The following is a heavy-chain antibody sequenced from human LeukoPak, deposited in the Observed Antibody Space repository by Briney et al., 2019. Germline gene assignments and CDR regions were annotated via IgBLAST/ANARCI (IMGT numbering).Heavy chain of an antibody. CDR2: ISSSGTSM. Sequence: RAGGSLRLSCTASGFTFSSYEMNWVRQAPGKGLEWASYISSSGTSMYYADSVKGRFTISRDNAKNSLYLQMNSLRAEDTAVYYCAKDVQGANWGQGTLVTVSS. V-gene: IGHV3-48*03. J-gene: IGHJ4*02. CDR3: AKDVQGAN. D-gene: IGHD1-1*01. CDR1: GFTFSSYE.